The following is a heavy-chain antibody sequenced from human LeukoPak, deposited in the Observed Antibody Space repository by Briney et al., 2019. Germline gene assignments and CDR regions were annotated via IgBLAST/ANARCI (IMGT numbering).Heavy chain of an antibody. CDR1: GFXFSTYA. J-gene: IGHJ4*02. CDR3: AREWWYLDY. CDR2: IKEDGSDT. V-gene: IGHV3-7*05. D-gene: IGHD2-15*01. Sequence: PGGSLRLSCAASGFXFSTYAMTWVRQAPGRGLEWVARIKEDGSDTYYVDSVKGRFTISRDKAKKTVYLQMNSLRVEDTAVYYCAREWWYLDYWGQGNLVTVSS.